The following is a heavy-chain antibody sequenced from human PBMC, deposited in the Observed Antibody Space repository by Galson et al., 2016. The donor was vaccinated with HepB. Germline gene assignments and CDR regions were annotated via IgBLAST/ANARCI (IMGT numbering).Heavy chain of an antibody. V-gene: IGHV4-39*01. CDR3: GTSTGTTEY. J-gene: IGHJ4*02. D-gene: IGHD1-1*01. Sequence: SETLSLTCTLSGGSVGSGGVYWGWIRQPPGKGLDYVGNFFSGGRTSYSPSLESRVSISVDTSKNQFSLKLTSVTAADSGVYYCGTSTGTTEYWGQGTLVTVSS. CDR2: FFSGGRT. CDR1: GGSVGSGGVY.